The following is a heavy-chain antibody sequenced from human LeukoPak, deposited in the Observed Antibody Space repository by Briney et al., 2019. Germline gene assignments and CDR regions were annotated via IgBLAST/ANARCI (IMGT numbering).Heavy chain of an antibody. CDR3: EKDGDLAFDH. V-gene: IGHV3-30*02. Sequence: PGVSLRLSCAASSFTCDCIGMLWVRQAPGKGLEWVAFIRSVGNDKYYTDSVKGRFSISRDNSKNTLSLHSNSLRVEDTAVYYCEKDGDLAFDHWAQGTVVSVSS. CDR2: IRSVGNDK. D-gene: IGHD2-21*02. J-gene: IGHJ4*02. CDR1: SFTCDCIG.